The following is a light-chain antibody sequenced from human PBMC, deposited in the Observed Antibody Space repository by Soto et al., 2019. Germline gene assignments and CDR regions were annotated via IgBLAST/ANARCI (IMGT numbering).Light chain of an antibody. V-gene: IGKV3-20*01. J-gene: IGKJ4*01. Sequence: EIVLTQSPGTLSLSPGERATLSCRASQTINNYVAWYQQKPGQAPRVLIYDSSIRATGVPDRFSGSGSGTDFTLTISRLEPEDFAVYYCQQYVYSPDSFGGGTKLAI. CDR3: QQYVYSPDS. CDR2: DSS. CDR1: QTINNY.